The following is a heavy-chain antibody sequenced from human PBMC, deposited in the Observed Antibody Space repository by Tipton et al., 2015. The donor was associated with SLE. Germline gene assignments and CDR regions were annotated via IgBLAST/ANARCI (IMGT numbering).Heavy chain of an antibody. CDR2: VHHTGGN. CDR1: GLSMTTRPW. CDR3: ASLGGFDS. J-gene: IGHJ4*02. V-gene: IGHV4-4*02. Sequence: TLSLTCSVAGLSMTTRPWWTWVRQPPGKGLEWVGEVHHTGGNNYNPSLRSRVTISMDTSKNQFFLKLTSVTAADTAVYYCASLGGFDSWGQGTLVTVSS. D-gene: IGHD3-16*01.